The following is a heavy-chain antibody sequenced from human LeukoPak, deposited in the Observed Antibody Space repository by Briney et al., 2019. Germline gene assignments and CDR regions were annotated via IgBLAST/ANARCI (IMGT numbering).Heavy chain of an antibody. CDR2: ITSTSSYI. J-gene: IGHJ4*02. CDR1: GFTFKSYG. V-gene: IGHV3-21*01. Sequence: GGSLRLSCAASGFTFKSYGMTWVRQAPGKGLEWVSSITSTSSYIYYADSVKGRFTISRDNAKNSLYLQMNTLRAEDTAVYYCARVAGGSHHFDYWGQGTLVTVSS. D-gene: IGHD1-26*01. CDR3: ARVAGGSHHFDY.